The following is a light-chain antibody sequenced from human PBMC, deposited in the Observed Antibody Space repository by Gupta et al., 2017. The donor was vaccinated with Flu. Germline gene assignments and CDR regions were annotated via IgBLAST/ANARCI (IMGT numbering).Light chain of an antibody. CDR2: AAS. Sequence: ELVLTQPSGTLSLSPGERATLSCRASQTIRASFLAWYQKKPGQAPRLLIYAASSRATGIPGRFSASGSGTDFTLTISRLKPEDFAVYYCQQYGSSPYTFSQGTKLEIK. J-gene: IGKJ2*01. CDR3: QQYGSSPYT. CDR1: QTIRASF. V-gene: IGKV3-20*01.